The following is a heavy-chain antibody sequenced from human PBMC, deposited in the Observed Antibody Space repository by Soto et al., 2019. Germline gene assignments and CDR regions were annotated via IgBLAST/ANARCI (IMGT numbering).Heavy chain of an antibody. CDR1: GFTFSSYW. CDR3: AREGVGGGGEIFRTYCGGDCYSFYAFDI. D-gene: IGHD2-21*02. J-gene: IGHJ3*02. V-gene: IGHV3-74*01. CDR2: INSDGSST. Sequence: GGSLRLSCAASGFTFSSYWMHWVRQAPGKGLVWVSRINSDGSSTSYADSVKGRFTISRDNAKNTLYLQMNSLRAEDTAVYYCAREGVGGGGEIFRTYCGGDCYSFYAFDIWSQGTMVTVSS.